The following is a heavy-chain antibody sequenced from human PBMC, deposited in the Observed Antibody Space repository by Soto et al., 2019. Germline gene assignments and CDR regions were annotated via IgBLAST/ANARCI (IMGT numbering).Heavy chain of an antibody. J-gene: IGHJ2*01. Sequence: SVKVSCKASGGTFSSYAISWVRQAPGQGLEWMGGIIPIFGTANYAQKFQGRVTITADESTSTAYMELSSLRSEDTAVYYCAREPTETTVVTEAWYFDLWGRGTLVTVSS. V-gene: IGHV1-69*13. CDR3: AREPTETTVVTEAWYFDL. D-gene: IGHD4-17*01. CDR2: IIPIFGTA. CDR1: GGTFSSYA.